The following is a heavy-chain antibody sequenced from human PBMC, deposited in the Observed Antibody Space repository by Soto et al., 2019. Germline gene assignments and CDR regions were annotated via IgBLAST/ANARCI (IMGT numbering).Heavy chain of an antibody. D-gene: IGHD4-17*01. CDR2: IIPILGIA. Sequence: QVQLVQSGAEVKKPGSSVKVSCKASGGTFSSYTISWVRQAPGQGLEWMGRIIPILGIANYAQKFQGRVTSTADKSTSTAYMELSSLRSEDTAVYYCEMTTVTTKPRDAFDIWGQGTMVTVSS. V-gene: IGHV1-69*02. CDR1: GGTFSSYT. J-gene: IGHJ3*02. CDR3: EMTTVTTKPRDAFDI.